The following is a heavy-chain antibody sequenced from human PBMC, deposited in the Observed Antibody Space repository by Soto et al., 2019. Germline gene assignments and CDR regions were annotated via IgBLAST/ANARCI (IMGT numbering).Heavy chain of an antibody. CDR1: GYTFTSYG. CDR2: ISANSADT. V-gene: IGHV1-18*01. CDR3: ARPGYDSSGYYKEIYYYGMDV. J-gene: IGHJ6*02. D-gene: IGHD3-22*01. Sequence: ASVKVSCKTSGYTFTSYGFSWVRQATGQGLEWVAWISANSADTNSAEKFQGRVTLTTDTSTSTAYMELRSLTSDDTAVYYCARPGYDSSGYYKEIYYYGMDVWGQGTTVTVSS.